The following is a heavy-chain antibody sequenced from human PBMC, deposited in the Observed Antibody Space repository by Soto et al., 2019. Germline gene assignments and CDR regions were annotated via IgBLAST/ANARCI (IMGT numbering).Heavy chain of an antibody. CDR3: ARALGNSSSPFYYYYGMDV. V-gene: IGHV1-8*01. J-gene: IGHJ6*02. D-gene: IGHD6-6*01. Sequence: GASVKVSCKASGYTLTSYDINWVRQATGQGLEWMGWMNPNSGNTGYAQKFQGRVTMTRNTSISTAYMELSSLRSEDTAVYYCARALGNSSSPFYYYYGMDVWGQGTTVTVSS. CDR1: GYTLTSYD. CDR2: MNPNSGNT.